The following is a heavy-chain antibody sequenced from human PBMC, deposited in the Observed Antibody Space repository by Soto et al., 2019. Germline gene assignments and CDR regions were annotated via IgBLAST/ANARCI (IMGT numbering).Heavy chain of an antibody. V-gene: IGHV4-59*01. CDR1: GGSISSYY. J-gene: IGHJ3*02. CDR2: IYYSGST. D-gene: IGHD3-10*01. CDR3: ARASLYYGSVQRPFDI. Sequence: SETLSLTCPVSGGSISSYYWSWIQQPPGKGLEWIGYIYYSGSTNYNPSLKSRVTISVDTSKNQFSLKLSSVTAADTAVYYCARASLYYGSVQRPFDIWGQGTMVT.